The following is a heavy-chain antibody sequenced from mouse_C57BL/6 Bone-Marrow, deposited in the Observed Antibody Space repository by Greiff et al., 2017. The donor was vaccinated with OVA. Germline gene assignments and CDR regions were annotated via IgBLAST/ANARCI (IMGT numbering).Heavy chain of an antibody. D-gene: IGHD2-5*01. CDR1: GYTFTDYD. CDR2: IDPETGGT. CDR3: TRVYNNYYAMCY. J-gene: IGHJ4*01. V-gene: IGHV1-15*01. Sequence: VQLQQSGAELVRPGASVTLSCKASGYTFTDYDMHWVKQTPVHGLEWIGAIDPETGGTAYNQKFKGKAILTADKSYSTAYMELSSLTSEDSAVYYCTRVYNNYYAMCYWGRGTAVTVTS.